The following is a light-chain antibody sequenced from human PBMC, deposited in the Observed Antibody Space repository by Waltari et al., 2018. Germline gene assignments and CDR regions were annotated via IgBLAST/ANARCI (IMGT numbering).Light chain of an antibody. Sequence: EIVMTQSPATLSVSPGESATLSCRASQSVSSNLAWYQQKPGQAPRLLIYGASTRATGIPARFSGSGSGTEFTLTISSQQSEDFAVYYCQHYNNWPRTFGQGTKVEI. CDR3: QHYNNWPRT. J-gene: IGKJ1*01. V-gene: IGKV3-15*01. CDR1: QSVSSN. CDR2: GAS.